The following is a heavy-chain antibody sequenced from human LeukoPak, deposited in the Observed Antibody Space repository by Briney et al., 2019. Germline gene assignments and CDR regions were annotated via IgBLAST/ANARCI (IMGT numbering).Heavy chain of an antibody. CDR3: TTDIMYYYDSSGNY. J-gene: IGHJ4*02. D-gene: IGHD3-22*01. CDR1: GFTFSNAW. Sequence: PGGSLRLSCAASGFTFSNAWMSWVRQAPGKGLEWVGRIKSKTDGGTTDYAAPVKGRFTISRDDSENTLYLQMNSLKTEDTAVYYCTTDIMYYYDSSGNYWGQGTLVTVSS. V-gene: IGHV3-15*01. CDR2: IKSKTDGGTT.